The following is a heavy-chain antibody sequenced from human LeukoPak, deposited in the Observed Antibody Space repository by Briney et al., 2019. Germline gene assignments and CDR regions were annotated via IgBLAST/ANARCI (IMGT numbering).Heavy chain of an antibody. J-gene: IGHJ6*03. CDR1: GFTFSDYY. D-gene: IGHD3-9*01. CDR3: ARFLAGTRHFHFYYYMDV. Sequence: GSLRLSCAASGFTFSDYYMSWIRQAPGKGLEWIGSIYYSGSTYYNPSFKSRITISVDTSKNQFSLKVISVTAADTAVYYCARFLAGTRHFHFYYYMDVWGKGTTVTISS. V-gene: IGHV4-59*05. CDR2: IYYSGST.